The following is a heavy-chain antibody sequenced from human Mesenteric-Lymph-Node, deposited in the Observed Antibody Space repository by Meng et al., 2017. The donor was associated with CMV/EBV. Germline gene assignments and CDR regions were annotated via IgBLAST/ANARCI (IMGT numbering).Heavy chain of an antibody. CDR2: IIPIFGTA. CDR3: ARDEHYYYGMDV. Sequence: SVKVSCKASGYTFRSYDINWVRQATGQGLEWMGGIIPIFGTANYAQKFQGRVTITTDESTSTAYMELSSLRSEDTAVYYCARDEHYYYGMDVWGQGTTVTVSS. J-gene: IGHJ6*02. CDR1: GYTFRSYD. V-gene: IGHV1-69*05.